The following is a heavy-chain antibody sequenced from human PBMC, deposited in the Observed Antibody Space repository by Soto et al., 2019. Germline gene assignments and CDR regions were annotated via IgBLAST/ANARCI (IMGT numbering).Heavy chain of an antibody. D-gene: IGHD3-16*02. CDR3: AKQIHTRPGYYEYVWGRYPPDY. J-gene: IGHJ4*02. V-gene: IGHV3-23*01. CDR2: ISGSGGST. CDR1: GFTFSSYA. Sequence: EVQLLESGGGLVQPGGSLRLSCAASGFTFSSYAMSWVRQAPGKGLAWVSAISGSGGSTYYADPVKGRFTISRDNSKTTLYLQMNSLRAEDTDVDYCAKQIHTRPGYYEYVWGRYPPDYWGQGTLVTVSS.